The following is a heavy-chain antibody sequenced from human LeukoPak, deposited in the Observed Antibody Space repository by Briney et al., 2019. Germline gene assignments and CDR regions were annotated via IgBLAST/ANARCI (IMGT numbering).Heavy chain of an antibody. CDR3: ARSVAGSFY. J-gene: IGHJ4*02. CDR2: IYHSEST. V-gene: IGHV4-38-2*01. D-gene: IGHD6-19*01. Sequence: SETLSLTCAVSGYPISSGYYWGWIRQPPGKGLEWIGSIYHSESTYYNPSLKSRVTISVDTSKNQFSLKLSSVTAADTAVYYCARSVAGSFYWGQGTLVTVSS. CDR1: GYPISSGYY.